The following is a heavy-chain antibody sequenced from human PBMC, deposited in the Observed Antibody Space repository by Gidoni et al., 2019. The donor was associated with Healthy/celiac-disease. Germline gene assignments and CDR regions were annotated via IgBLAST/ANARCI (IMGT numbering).Heavy chain of an antibody. J-gene: IGHJ3*02. CDR1: GGSVSSGSYY. CDR3: ARWRRRYCSGGSCLSAFDI. Sequence: GPGLVKPSETLSLTCTVSGGSVSSGSYYWSWIRQPPGKGLEWIGYIYYSGSTNYNPSLKSRVTISVDTSKNQFSLKLSSVTAADTAVYYCARWRRRYCSGGSCLSAFDIWGQGTMVTVSS. D-gene: IGHD2-15*01. CDR2: IYYSGST. V-gene: IGHV4-61*01.